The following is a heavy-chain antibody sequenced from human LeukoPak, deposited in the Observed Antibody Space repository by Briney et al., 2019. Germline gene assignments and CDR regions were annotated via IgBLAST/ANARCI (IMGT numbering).Heavy chain of an antibody. J-gene: IGHJ3*02. Sequence: GGSLRLSCVASGLSLRSYAMSWVRQAPGKGLEWVSGMSGSGDRTYYADSVKGRFTISRDNSKNMVYLQMNSLRVGDTAVYYCAKDKLPDAFDIWGQGTTVTVSS. CDR3: AKDKLPDAFDI. CDR1: GLSLRSYA. CDR2: MSGSGDRT. D-gene: IGHD1-1*01. V-gene: IGHV3-23*01.